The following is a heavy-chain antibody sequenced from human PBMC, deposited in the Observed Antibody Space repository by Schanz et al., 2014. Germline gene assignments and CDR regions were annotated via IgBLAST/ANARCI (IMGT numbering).Heavy chain of an antibody. CDR1: GFPFNEYG. D-gene: IGHD2-2*03. CDR3: ARALRHGYCNVVGCQNGGWFDI. Sequence: VQLVESGGGLVQPGRSLRLSCAASGFPFNEYGMLWVRQAPGKGLEWVSSISWNSGSIDYADSVKGRFTISRDNAKNSLYLQMNSLRAEDTAVYYCARALRHGYCNVVGCQNGGWFDIGGQGTLVIVSS. J-gene: IGHJ4*02. CDR2: ISWNSGSI. V-gene: IGHV3-9*01.